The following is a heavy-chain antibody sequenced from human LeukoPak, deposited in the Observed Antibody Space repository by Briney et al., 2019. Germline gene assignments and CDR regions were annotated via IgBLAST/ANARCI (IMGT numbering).Heavy chain of an antibody. D-gene: IGHD5-18*01. CDR1: GGSFSGYY. CDR2: INHSGST. CDR3: ARGPLEDTAMVT. J-gene: IGHJ5*02. Sequence: PSETLSLTCAVYGGSFSGYYWSWIRQPPGKGLEWIGEINHSGSTNYIPSLKSRVTISVDTSKNQFSLKLSSVTAADTAVYYCARGPLEDTAMVTWGQGTLVTVSS. V-gene: IGHV4-34*01.